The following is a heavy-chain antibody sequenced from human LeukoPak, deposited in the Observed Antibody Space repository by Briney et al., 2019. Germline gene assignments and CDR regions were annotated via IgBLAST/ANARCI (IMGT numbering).Heavy chain of an antibody. Sequence: GASVKVSGTASGYTFSSYGISWWRRAPGQGVEGRGWIGVYNVNTNYAQQLQGRLTMTTHSTTSTAYIELRRLRSDDTTGYYCTPALRAVVAAVDYYGMVVSGPGATVTASP. CDR1: GYTFSSYG. CDR3: TPALRAVVAAVDYYGMVV. V-gene: IGHV1-18*01. J-gene: IGHJ6*01. CDR2: IGVYNVNT. D-gene: IGHD2-15*01.